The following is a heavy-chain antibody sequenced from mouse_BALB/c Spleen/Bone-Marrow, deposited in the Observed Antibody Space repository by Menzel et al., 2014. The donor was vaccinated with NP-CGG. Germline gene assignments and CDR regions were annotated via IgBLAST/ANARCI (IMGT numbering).Heavy chain of an antibody. CDR1: GFTFSDYY. Sequence: EVKLVESGGGSVKPGGSLKLSCAASGFTFSDYYMYWVRQTPEKRLEWVATISDGGSYAYYPDSVKGRFTISRDNAKNNLYQQMSSLKTEDTAMYYCARYGSSPYAMDYWGQGTSVTVSS. CDR2: ISDGGSYA. D-gene: IGHD1-1*01. CDR3: ARYGSSPYAMDY. V-gene: IGHV5-4*02. J-gene: IGHJ4*01.